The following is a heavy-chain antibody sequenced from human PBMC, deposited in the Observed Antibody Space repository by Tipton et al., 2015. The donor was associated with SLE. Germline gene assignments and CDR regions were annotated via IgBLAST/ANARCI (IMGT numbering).Heavy chain of an antibody. V-gene: IGHV4-59*01. D-gene: IGHD1-7*01. CDR3: ARAEYNWNYVLWFDP. J-gene: IGHJ5*02. CDR1: GGSISSYY. Sequence: TLSLTCTVSGGSISSYYWSWIRQPPGKGLEWIGYIYYSGGTNYNPSLKSRVTISVDTSKNQFSLKLSSVTAADTAVYYCARAEYNWNYVLWFDPWGQGTLVTVSS. CDR2: IYYSGGT.